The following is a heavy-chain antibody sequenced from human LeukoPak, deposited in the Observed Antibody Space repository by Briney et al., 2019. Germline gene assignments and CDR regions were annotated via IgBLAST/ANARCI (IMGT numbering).Heavy chain of an antibody. V-gene: IGHV1-8*03. J-gene: IGHJ4*02. CDR2: MNPNSGNT. CDR1: GYTFTSYD. D-gene: IGHD6-13*01. Sequence: ASVKVSCKASGYTFTSYDINWVRQATGQGLEWMGWMNPNSGNTGYAQKFQGRVTITRNTSISTAYMELRSLRSDDTAVYYCARDGQIIAAAGRFDYWGQGTLVTVSS. CDR3: ARDGQIIAAAGRFDY.